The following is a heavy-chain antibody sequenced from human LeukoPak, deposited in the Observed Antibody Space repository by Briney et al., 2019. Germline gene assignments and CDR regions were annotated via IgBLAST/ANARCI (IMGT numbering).Heavy chain of an antibody. CDR3: ASQIVVPAALMGAFDI. D-gene: IGHD2-2*01. CDR1: GGSISSSSYY. J-gene: IGHJ3*02. V-gene: IGHV4-39*01. CDR2: IYYSGST. Sequence: PSETLSLTCTVSGGSISSSSYYWGWIRQPPGKGLEWIGSIYYSGSTYYNPSLKSRVTISVDTSKNQFSLKLSSVAAADTAVYYCASQIVVPAALMGAFDIWGQGTMVTVSS.